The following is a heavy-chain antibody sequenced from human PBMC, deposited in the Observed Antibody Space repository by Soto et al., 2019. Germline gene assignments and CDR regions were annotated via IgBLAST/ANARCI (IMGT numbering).Heavy chain of an antibody. V-gene: IGHV3-30-3*01. CDR3: ARPLRLEAARTNFDY. CDR1: GFTFSSYA. CDR2: ISYDGSNK. Sequence: PGGSLRLSCAASGFTFSSYAMHWVRQAPGKGLEWVAVISYDGSNKYYADSVKGRFTISRDNSKNTLYLQMNSLRAEDTAVYYCARPLRLEAARTNFDYWGQGTLVTVSS. D-gene: IGHD6-6*01. J-gene: IGHJ4*02.